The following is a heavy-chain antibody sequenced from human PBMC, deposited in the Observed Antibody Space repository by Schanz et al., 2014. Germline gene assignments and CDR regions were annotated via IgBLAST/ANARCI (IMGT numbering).Heavy chain of an antibody. V-gene: IGHV1-46*01. Sequence: QVQLVQSGAELRKPGTSVKVSCKASGYTFTDYGLSWVRQAPGQELEWMGIINLSGGSTNNAQKFQGRLTMTRDTSTSTVYMELSSLRSEDTAVYYCARGGGPEDVFDIWGQGTILTVSS. D-gene: IGHD5-12*01. CDR1: GYTFTDYG. CDR3: ARGGGPEDVFDI. J-gene: IGHJ3*02. CDR2: INLSGGST.